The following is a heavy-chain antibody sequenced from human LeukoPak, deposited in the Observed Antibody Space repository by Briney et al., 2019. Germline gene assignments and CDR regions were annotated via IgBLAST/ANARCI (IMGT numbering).Heavy chain of an antibody. V-gene: IGHV1-69*05. D-gene: IGHD3-16*01. CDR3: AEEGGLDY. J-gene: IGHJ4*02. Sequence: AVKVPCKASGGTFSSYAISWVRQAPGQGLEWMGRIIPIFGTANYAQKLQGRVTITTDESTNTAYMELSSLRSEDTAVYYCAEEGGLDYWGQGTLVTVSS. CDR2: IIPIFGTA. CDR1: GGTFSSYA.